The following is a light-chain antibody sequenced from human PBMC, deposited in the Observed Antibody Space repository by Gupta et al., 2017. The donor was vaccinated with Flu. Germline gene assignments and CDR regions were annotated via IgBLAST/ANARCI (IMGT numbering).Light chain of an antibody. Sequence: SPGKTATITCSGDKLANKYTCWYQQKPGQSPVLVIYEDEKRPSGIPERFSGSNSGNTATLTISGTQAMDEADYYCQAWDSSAGVFGPGTKVTV. CDR3: QAWDSSAGV. CDR1: KLANKY. V-gene: IGLV3-1*01. J-gene: IGLJ1*01. CDR2: EDE.